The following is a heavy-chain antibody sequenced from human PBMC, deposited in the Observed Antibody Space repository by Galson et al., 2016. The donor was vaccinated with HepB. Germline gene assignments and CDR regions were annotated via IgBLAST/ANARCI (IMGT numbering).Heavy chain of an antibody. J-gene: IGHJ5*02. CDR2: INHSGST. D-gene: IGHD3-10*01. Sequence: ETLSLTCGVFGGSLSDNYWNWIRQTPGKELEWIAEINHSGSTNYNPSLRSRVRISVETAKNQVSLKLSSVTAADTAIYYCARCLRGRGGPEGLLDPWGQGILVTVSS. V-gene: IGHV4-34*01. CDR3: ARCLRGRGGPEGLLDP. CDR1: GGSLSDNY.